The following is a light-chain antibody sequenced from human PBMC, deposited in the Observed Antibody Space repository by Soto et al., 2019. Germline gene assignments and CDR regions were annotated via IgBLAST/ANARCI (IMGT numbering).Light chain of an antibody. J-gene: IGLJ1*01. CDR2: EVS. CDR1: SSDVGDYNY. V-gene: IGLV2-14*01. CDR3: CSYAGSSYYV. Sequence: QSVLTQPASVSGSPRQSITISCTGTSSDVGDYNYVSWNQHHPGKAPKLMIYEVSNRPSGVSNRFSGSKSGNTASLTISGLQAEDEAYYYCCSYAGSSYYVFGSGTKVTVL.